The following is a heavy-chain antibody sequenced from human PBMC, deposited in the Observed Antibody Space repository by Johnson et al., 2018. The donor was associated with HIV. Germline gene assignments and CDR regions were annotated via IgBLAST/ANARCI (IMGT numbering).Heavy chain of an antibody. CDR1: GFIFSSYE. V-gene: IGHV3-30-3*01. Sequence: QVQLVESGGGVVQPGRSLRLSCTASGFIFSSYEMHWVRQAPGKGLEWVALISHDGSNKSYADSVKGRFSIFRDSSKNTLDLQMNSLRVEDTAVYFCARGMGQWLARGAFDIWGQGTMVTVSS. CDR3: ARGMGQWLARGAFDI. J-gene: IGHJ3*02. D-gene: IGHD6-19*01. CDR2: ISHDGSNK.